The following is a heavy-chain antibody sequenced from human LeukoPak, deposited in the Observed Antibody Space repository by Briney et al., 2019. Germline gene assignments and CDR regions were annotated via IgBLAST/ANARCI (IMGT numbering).Heavy chain of an antibody. CDR3: ALALYYDYVWGSYRPPPRYFDY. CDR2: ISAYNGNT. D-gene: IGHD3-16*02. V-gene: IGHV1-18*01. Sequence: ASVTVSFTASGSTFTSYGISWVRQPPGQGHEWMGWISAYNGNTNYDQKLQGRVTMTTDTSTSTAYMELRSLRSEDTAVYYCALALYYDYVWGSYRPPPRYFDYWGQGTLVTVSS. J-gene: IGHJ4*02. CDR1: GSTFTSYG.